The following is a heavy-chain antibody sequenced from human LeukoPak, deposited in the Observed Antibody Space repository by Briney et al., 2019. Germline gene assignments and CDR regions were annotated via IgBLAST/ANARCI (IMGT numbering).Heavy chain of an antibody. D-gene: IGHD3-22*01. CDR2: IYYSGST. V-gene: IGHV4-31*03. CDR1: GGSISSGGYC. CDR3: ARGYINYYDSSGYLLPDY. Sequence: TLSLTCTVSGGSISSGGYCWSWIRQHPGKGLEWIGYIYYSGSTYYNPSLKSRVTISVDTSKNQFSLKLSSVTAADTAVYYCARGYINYYDSSGYLLPDYWGQGTLVTVSS. J-gene: IGHJ4*02.